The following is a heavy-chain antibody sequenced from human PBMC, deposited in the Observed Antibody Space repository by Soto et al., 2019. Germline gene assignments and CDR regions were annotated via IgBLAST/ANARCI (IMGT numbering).Heavy chain of an antibody. CDR1: GYTFTSYY. J-gene: IGHJ6*02. V-gene: IGHV1-46*01. CDR2: INPSGGST. Sequence: ASVKVSCKASGYTFTSYYMHWVRQAPGQGLEWMGIINPSGGSTSYAQKFQGRVTITRDTSTSTVYMELSSLRSEDTAVYYCAMIYDILTGPPILGMDVWGQGTTVTVSS. D-gene: IGHD3-9*01. CDR3: AMIYDILTGPPILGMDV.